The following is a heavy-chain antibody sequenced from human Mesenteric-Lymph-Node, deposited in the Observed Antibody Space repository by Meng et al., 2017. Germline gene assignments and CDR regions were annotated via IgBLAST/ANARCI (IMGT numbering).Heavy chain of an antibody. V-gene: IGHV3-33*01. CDR2: IWYDGSNK. CDR1: GFTFSSYG. D-gene: IGHD6-13*01. Sequence: GESLKISCAASGFTFSSYGMHWVRQAPGKGLEWVAVIWYDGSNKYYADSVKGRFTISRDNSKNTLYLQMNSLRAEDTAVYYCASFRGIAEPHWYFDLWGRGTLVTVS. J-gene: IGHJ2*01. CDR3: ASFRGIAEPHWYFDL.